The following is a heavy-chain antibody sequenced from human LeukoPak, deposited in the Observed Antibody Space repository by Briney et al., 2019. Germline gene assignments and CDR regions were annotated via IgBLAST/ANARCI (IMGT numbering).Heavy chain of an antibody. D-gene: IGHD2-8*01. V-gene: IGHV3-30*18. Sequence: GGSLRLSCAASGFRFDDYALHWVRHAPDKGLEWVAVISPDGSNKYYADSVNGRFTISRDNSKSTLYLQMNTLTVEDTAIYHCSNEGGVYLPFADWGQGTRVTVSS. J-gene: IGHJ4*02. CDR1: GFRFDDYA. CDR2: ISPDGSNK. CDR3: SNEGGVYLPFAD.